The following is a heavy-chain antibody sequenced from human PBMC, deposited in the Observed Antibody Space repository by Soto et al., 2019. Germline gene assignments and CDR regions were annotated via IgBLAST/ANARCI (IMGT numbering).Heavy chain of an antibody. D-gene: IGHD4-17*01. CDR1: GFTFSNHL. CDR2: INDEGTSA. CDR3: VKVLGPRDYLILHY. V-gene: IGHV3-74*01. Sequence: PGGSLRLSCAASGFTFSNHLMHWVRQAPGKGLVWVSRINDEGTSADYADSVKGRFTISRDNAKNTLFLQMNSLRADDTAVYYCVKVLGPRDYLILHYWGPGDLRTVS. J-gene: IGHJ4*02.